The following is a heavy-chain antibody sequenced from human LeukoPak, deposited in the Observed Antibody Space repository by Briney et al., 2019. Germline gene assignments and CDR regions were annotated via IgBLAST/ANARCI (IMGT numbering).Heavy chain of an antibody. J-gene: IGHJ6*03. Sequence: SETLSLTCTVSGGSISSSSYYWGWIRQPPGKGLEWIGSIYYSGSTYYNPSLKSRVTISVDTSKNQFSLKLSSVTAADTAVYYCATCSGSYYDSYYYYYMDVWGKGTTVTISS. V-gene: IGHV4-39*01. CDR3: ATCSGSYYDSYYYYYMDV. D-gene: IGHD3-10*02. CDR1: GGSISSSSYY. CDR2: IYYSGST.